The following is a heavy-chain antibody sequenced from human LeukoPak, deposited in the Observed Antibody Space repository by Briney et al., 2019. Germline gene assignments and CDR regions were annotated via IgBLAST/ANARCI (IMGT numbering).Heavy chain of an antibody. D-gene: IGHD3-9*01. Sequence: ASVKVSCKASGYTFTSYDINWVRQATGQGLEWMGWMNPNSGNTGYAQKFQGRVTITRNTSISTAYMELSSLRSEDTAVYYCARGDRYYDILTGYYPGGWFDPWGQGTLVTVSS. V-gene: IGHV1-8*01. CDR1: GYTFTSYD. J-gene: IGHJ5*02. CDR3: ARGDRYYDILTGYYPGGWFDP. CDR2: MNPNSGNT.